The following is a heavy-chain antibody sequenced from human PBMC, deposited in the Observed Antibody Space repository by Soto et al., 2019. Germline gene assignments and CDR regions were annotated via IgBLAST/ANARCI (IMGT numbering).Heavy chain of an antibody. J-gene: IGHJ5*02. CDR1: GFSLSTSEVG. CDR2: IYWDDDK. V-gene: IGHV2-5*02. CDR3: AHAPGIAVTTNWFDP. Sequence: GSGPTLGNPTQTLTLTCTFSGFSLSTSEVGVGWIRQPPGKALQWLALIYWDDDKRYSPSLKSRLTITKDTSKNQVVLTMTNMDPVDTATYYCAHAPGIAVTTNWFDPWGQGILVTVSS. D-gene: IGHD6-19*01.